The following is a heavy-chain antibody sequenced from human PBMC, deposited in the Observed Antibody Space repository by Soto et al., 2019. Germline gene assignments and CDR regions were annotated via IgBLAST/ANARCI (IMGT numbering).Heavy chain of an antibody. Sequence: PSETLSLTCTVSGGSVSSGSYYWSWIRQPPGKGLEWIGYIYYSGSTNYNPSLKSRVTISVDTSKNQFSLKLSSVTAADTAVYYCARLKFLEWLLYRFLDIDYWGQGTLVTVSS. CDR1: GGSVSSGSYY. D-gene: IGHD3-3*01. V-gene: IGHV4-61*01. J-gene: IGHJ4*02. CDR3: ARLKFLEWLLYRFLDIDY. CDR2: IYYSGST.